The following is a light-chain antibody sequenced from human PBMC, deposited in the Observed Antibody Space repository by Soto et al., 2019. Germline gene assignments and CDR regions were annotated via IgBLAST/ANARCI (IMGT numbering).Light chain of an antibody. CDR1: ESVSTN. CDR3: GSSVT. CDR2: GAT. J-gene: IGKJ5*01. V-gene: IGKV3-15*01. Sequence: EIVMTQSPVTLSVSPGERATLSCRASESVSTNVAWYQKKPGQAPRLLINGATNRATGIPARFSGSGSGTEFTLTISSLQSEDFAVYYCGSSVTCGQGTRLEIK.